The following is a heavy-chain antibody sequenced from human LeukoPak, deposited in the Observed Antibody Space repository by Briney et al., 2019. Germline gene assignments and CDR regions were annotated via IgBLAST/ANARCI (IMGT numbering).Heavy chain of an antibody. CDR2: IKQDGSER. V-gene: IGHV3-7*01. CDR1: GFTFSTCW. Sequence: GGSLSLSCAASGFTFSTCWMTWVRQAPGKGLEWVANIKQDGSERYYVDSVKGRFTISRDNAKSSLYLQMNSLRAEDTAVYYCAKSLVVVNDPPDYWGQGTLVTVSS. CDR3: AKSLVVVNDPPDY. D-gene: IGHD2-21*01. J-gene: IGHJ4*02.